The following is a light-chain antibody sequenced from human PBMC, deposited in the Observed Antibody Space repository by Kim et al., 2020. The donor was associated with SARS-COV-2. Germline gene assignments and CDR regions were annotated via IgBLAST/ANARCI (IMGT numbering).Light chain of an antibody. Sequence: APRKTARITCGGKNIGSKNVHWYQQRPGQAPVLVIYYDSDRPSGIPERFSGSNSGNTATLAISRVEAGDEADYFCQVWDSSSDDYVFGTGTKVTVL. V-gene: IGLV3-21*04. CDR1: NIGSKN. CDR3: QVWDSSSDDYV. CDR2: YDS. J-gene: IGLJ1*01.